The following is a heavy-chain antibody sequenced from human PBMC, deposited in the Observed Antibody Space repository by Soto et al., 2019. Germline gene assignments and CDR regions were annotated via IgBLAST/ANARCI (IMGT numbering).Heavy chain of an antibody. D-gene: IGHD3-3*01. Sequence: LEILSLTCTVSGGSISSYYWSWIRQPPGKGLEWIGYIYYSGSTNYNPSLKSRVTISVDTSKNQFSLKLSSVTAADTAVYYCARGDYDFWSGDYYYYMDVWGKGTTVTVSS. V-gene: IGHV4-59*01. J-gene: IGHJ6*03. CDR1: GGSISSYY. CDR2: IYYSGST. CDR3: ARGDYDFWSGDYYYYMDV.